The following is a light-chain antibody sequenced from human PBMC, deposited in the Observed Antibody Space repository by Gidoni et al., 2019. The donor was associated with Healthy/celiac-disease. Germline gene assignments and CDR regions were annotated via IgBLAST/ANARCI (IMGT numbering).Light chain of an antibody. V-gene: IGLV2-23*01. Sequence: QSALTQPASVSGSPGQSITISCTGTSSDVGSYTLVSWYQQHPGKAPKLMLYEGSKRPSGVSNRFSGSKSGNTASLTISGLQAEDEADYYCCSYAGSWVFGGGTKLTVL. CDR3: CSYAGSWV. CDR1: SSDVGSYTL. J-gene: IGLJ3*02. CDR2: EGS.